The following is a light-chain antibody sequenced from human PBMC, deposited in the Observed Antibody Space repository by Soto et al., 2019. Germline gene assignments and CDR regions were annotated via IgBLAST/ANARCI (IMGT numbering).Light chain of an antibody. CDR2: EVT. Sequence: QSALTQPPSASGSPGQSVTISCTGTSTDVGAYNYVSWHQQRPGKAPKLMIFEVTKRPSGVPDRFSGSKSGNTASLTVSGVQADDEADYYCSSYAGSNSFVFGTGTKVTVL. J-gene: IGLJ1*01. V-gene: IGLV2-8*01. CDR1: STDVGAYNY. CDR3: SSYAGSNSFV.